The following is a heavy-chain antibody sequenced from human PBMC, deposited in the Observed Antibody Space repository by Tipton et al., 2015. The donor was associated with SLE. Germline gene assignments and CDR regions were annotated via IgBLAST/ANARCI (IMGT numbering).Heavy chain of an antibody. D-gene: IGHD5-24*01. J-gene: IGHJ4*02. CDR3: ARRDYYGYRGFDY. CDR2: IYFTGST. V-gene: IGHV4-30-4*01. Sequence: TLSLTCTVSGGSIRSSGYYWSWIRQHPGKGLEWIGYIYFTGSTHYNPSLKSRVTISLDTSKNQFALKLTSVTAADTAFYFCARRDYYGYRGFDYWGQGTLVTVSS. CDR1: GGSIRSSGYY.